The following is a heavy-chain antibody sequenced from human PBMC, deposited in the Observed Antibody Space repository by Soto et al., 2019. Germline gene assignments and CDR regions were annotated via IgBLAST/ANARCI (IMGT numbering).Heavy chain of an antibody. CDR1: GFTSDNYA. CDR2: ISAPGSRA. Sequence: GGSLRLSCAASGFTSDNYAVTWVRQAPGKGLEWVAVISAPGSRAYYADSVKGRFTISRDNSNSTMYLEMNSLRVEDTAVYYCAHSAGYRINWPKGGFHYWGQGTLVTVSS. D-gene: IGHD5-12*01. J-gene: IGHJ4*02. CDR3: AHSAGYRINWPKGGFHY. V-gene: IGHV3-23*01.